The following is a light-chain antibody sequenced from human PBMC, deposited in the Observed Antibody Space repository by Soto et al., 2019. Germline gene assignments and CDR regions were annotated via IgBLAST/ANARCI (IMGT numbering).Light chain of an antibody. CDR1: QSVGSTY. CDR3: QQYGTSPLT. Sequence: EIVLTQSPGTLSLSPGERATLSCRASQSVGSTYLAWYQQKPGQAPKLLIYGVSSSATGIPDRCSGSGSGTDFTLTISRLEPEDFSVYYCQQYGTSPLTFGPGTKVDI. V-gene: IGKV3-20*01. CDR2: GVS. J-gene: IGKJ3*01.